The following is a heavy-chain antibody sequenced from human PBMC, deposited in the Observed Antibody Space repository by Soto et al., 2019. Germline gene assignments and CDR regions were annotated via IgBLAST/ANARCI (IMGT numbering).Heavy chain of an antibody. V-gene: IGHV3-72*01. D-gene: IGHD3-22*01. J-gene: IGHJ4*02. CDR2: SRNKARTYTA. CDR3: ARSFDVGGYYYRGGL. Sequence: EVQLVESGGGLVQPGGSLRLSCAASGFTLSDHFVDWVRQAPGKGLEWVGRSRNKARTYTAEYAAPVKGRFSISRDDSGNSVFLQMNSLITEDTAVYYCARSFDVGGYYYRGGLGGQGTLVTVSS. CDR1: GFTLSDHF.